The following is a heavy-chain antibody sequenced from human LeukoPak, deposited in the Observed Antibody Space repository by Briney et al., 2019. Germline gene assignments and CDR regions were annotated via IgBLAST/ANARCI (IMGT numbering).Heavy chain of an antibody. CDR3: ARGGYDRGYYFDY. V-gene: IGHV4-59*11. CDR1: SGSINNHY. CDR2: IYDSWNT. Sequence: PSETLSLTCIVSSGSINNHYWSWIRQPPGKGLEWIGYIYDSWNTNYNPSLQSRVTISVDTSKNQFSLKLSSVTAADTAVYYCARGGYDRGYYFDYWGQGTLVTVSS. J-gene: IGHJ4*02. D-gene: IGHD5-12*01.